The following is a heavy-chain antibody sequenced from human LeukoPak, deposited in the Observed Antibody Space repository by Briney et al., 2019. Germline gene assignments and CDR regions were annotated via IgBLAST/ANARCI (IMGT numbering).Heavy chain of an antibody. CDR1: GYTFTDYY. CDR2: VDPEDGET. J-gene: IGHJ4*02. D-gene: IGHD5-24*01. V-gene: IGHV1-69-2*01. Sequence: GASVKVSCKASGYTFTDYYMHWVQQAPGKGLEWMGRVDPEDGETIYAEKFQGRVTITADTSTDTAYMELSSLRSEDTAVYYCAKFLRASRDGYNRISSVDYWGQGTLVTVSS. CDR3: AKFLRASRDGYNRISSVDY.